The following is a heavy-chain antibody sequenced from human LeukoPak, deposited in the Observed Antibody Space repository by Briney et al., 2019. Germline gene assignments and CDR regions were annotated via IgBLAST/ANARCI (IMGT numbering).Heavy chain of an antibody. Sequence: ASVKDSCKVSGYTPTELSMHWVRQAPGKGLEWMGGFDPEDGETVYAQKFQGRVTMTEDTSTDTAYMELSSLRSEDTAVYFCATVSYRFNWFDPWGQGTLVTVSS. CDR3: ATVSYRFNWFDP. D-gene: IGHD1-26*01. CDR1: GYTPTELS. J-gene: IGHJ5*02. CDR2: FDPEDGET. V-gene: IGHV1-24*01.